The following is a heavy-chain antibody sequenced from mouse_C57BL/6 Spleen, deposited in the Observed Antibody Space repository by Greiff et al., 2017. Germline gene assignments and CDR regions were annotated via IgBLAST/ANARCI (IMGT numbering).Heavy chain of an antibody. V-gene: IGHV1-4*01. CDR2: INPSSGYT. D-gene: IGHD5-1-1*01. CDR3: ARNEIPYYFDY. CDR1: GYTFTSYT. J-gene: IGHJ2*01. Sequence: QVQLKESGAELARPGASVKMSCKASGYTFTSYTMHWVKQRPGQGLEWIGYINPSSGYTKYNQKFKDKATLTADKSSSTAYMQLSSLTSEDSAVYYCARNEIPYYFDYWGQGTTLTVSS.